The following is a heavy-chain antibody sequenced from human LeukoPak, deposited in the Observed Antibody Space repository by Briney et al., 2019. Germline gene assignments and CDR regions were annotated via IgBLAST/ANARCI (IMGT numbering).Heavy chain of an antibody. CDR2: IASETYGGTA. J-gene: IGHJ4*02. CDR3: TRDQTPYY. Sequence: GGSLRLSCAASGFTFSSYWMSWVRQAPGKGLEWVGFIASETYGGTAEYAASVKGRFTISRDDSKSIAYLQMNSLKTEDTAVYYCTRDQTPYYWGQGTLVTVSS. V-gene: IGHV3-49*04. CDR1: GFTFSSYW.